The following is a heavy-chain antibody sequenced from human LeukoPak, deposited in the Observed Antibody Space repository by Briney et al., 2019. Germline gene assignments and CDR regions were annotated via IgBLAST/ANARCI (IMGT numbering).Heavy chain of an antibody. Sequence: PGGSLRLSCAASGFTFSTYAMSWVRQAPRRGLEWVSSIIDSGGATYYADSVKGRFTISRDNSKNTLYLQMNSLRAEDTAVYYCAKDSNDDILTGYNWLDPWGQGTLVTVSS. D-gene: IGHD3-9*01. J-gene: IGHJ5*02. V-gene: IGHV3-23*01. CDR1: GFTFSTYA. CDR3: AKDSNDDILTGYNWLDP. CDR2: IIDSGGAT.